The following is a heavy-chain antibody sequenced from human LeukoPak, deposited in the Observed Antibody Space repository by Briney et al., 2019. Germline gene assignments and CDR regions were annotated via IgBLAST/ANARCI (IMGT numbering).Heavy chain of an antibody. CDR2: IGISSNKI. J-gene: IGHJ4*02. CDR1: GFTLRSYT. CDR3: AKDIRAAALDLSLDY. V-gene: IGHV3-21*04. D-gene: IGHD6-13*01. Sequence: GGSLRLSCAASGFTLRSYTMNWVRQAPGKGLEWVSSIGISSNKIYYADSVKGRFIISRDNAKNSLYLQMNSLRAEDTALYYCAKDIRAAALDLSLDYWGQGTLVTVSS.